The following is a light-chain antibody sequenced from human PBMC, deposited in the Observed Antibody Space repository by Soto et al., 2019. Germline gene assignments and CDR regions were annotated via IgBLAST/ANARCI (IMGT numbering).Light chain of an antibody. V-gene: IGKV1-39*01. Sequence: DIQMTQSPSSLSASVGNRVTITCRASHSISTYLNWYQKKPGKAPNLLIYDASRLQSGVPSRFSGSGGGTDFTLSISSMQPEDFATYFCQQSYIDPIPFAQGTRLEI. CDR1: HSISTY. CDR2: DAS. J-gene: IGKJ5*01. CDR3: QQSYIDPIP.